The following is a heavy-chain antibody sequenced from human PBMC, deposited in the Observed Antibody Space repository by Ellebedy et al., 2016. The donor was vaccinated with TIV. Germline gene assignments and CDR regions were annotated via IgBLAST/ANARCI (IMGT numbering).Heavy chain of an antibody. V-gene: IGHV3-7*01. J-gene: IGHJ4*02. CDR2: IKQDGSEK. Sequence: PAGSLRLSCAASGFTFSSYGMHWVRQAPGKGREWVAKIKQDGSEKYYVDSVKGRFTSSSDNAKNSLYLQMNSLSAEYTAVYYCARAHPDLFLGYWGQGTLVTVSS. CDR3: ARAHPDLFLGY. CDR1: GFTFSSYG. D-gene: IGHD1-14*01.